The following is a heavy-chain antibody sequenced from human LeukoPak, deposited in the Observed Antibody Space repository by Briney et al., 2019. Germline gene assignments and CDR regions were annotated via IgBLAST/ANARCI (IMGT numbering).Heavy chain of an antibody. D-gene: IGHD5-18*01. V-gene: IGHV3-30*18. CDR3: AKDEGNTALFTHYFDY. CDR2: VSNDGSTK. Sequence: GRSLRLSCAASGFSFSSYGMHWVRQAPGKGLEWVAIVSNDGSTKYYADSVKGRFTISRDNSKNTLYLQTDSLRAEDSAVYYCAKDEGNTALFTHYFDYWGQGTLVTVSS. J-gene: IGHJ4*02. CDR1: GFSFSSYG.